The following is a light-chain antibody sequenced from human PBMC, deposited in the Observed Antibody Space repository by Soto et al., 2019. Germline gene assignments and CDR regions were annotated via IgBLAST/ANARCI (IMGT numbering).Light chain of an antibody. Sequence: EIVLTQSPGTLSLSPGERATLSCRASQSISSSYLAWYQQKPGQAPRLLVYGASSRATGIPDRFSGSGSVTDFTLTISRLEPEDFAVYYCQQYGSSRFTFCPGTKVDIK. CDR2: GAS. V-gene: IGKV3-20*01. CDR3: QQYGSSRFT. CDR1: QSISSSY. J-gene: IGKJ3*01.